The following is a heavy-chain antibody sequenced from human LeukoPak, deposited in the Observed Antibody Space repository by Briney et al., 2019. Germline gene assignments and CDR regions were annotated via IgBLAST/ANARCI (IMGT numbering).Heavy chain of an antibody. CDR2: INNVGSST. V-gene: IGHV3-74*03. CDR3: AGDLIGGRDGLGH. J-gene: IGHJ4*02. D-gene: IGHD5-24*01. Sequence: GGSLRLSCAASGFTFSNYWMHWVRQAPGKGLVWVSRINNVGSSTAYADYVKGRFTISRDNAKNTLYLQMNSLRAEDTAVYYCAGDLIGGRDGLGHWGQGTLVTVSS. CDR1: GFTFSNYW.